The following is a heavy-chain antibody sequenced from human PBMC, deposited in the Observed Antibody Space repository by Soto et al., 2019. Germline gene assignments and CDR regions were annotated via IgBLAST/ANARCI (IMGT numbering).Heavy chain of an antibody. D-gene: IGHD1-7*01. CDR3: ARHGIIGTPPDY. CDR1: GYNFGAYW. V-gene: IGHV5-51*01. Sequence: GESLKISCQGSGYNFGAYWIGWVRQMPGKGLEWMGIIFPGDSDTRYRPSFQGQVTISVDRSINTAYLQWSSLKASDTAMYFCARHGIIGTPPDYWGQGTQVTVSS. CDR2: IFPGDSDT. J-gene: IGHJ4*02.